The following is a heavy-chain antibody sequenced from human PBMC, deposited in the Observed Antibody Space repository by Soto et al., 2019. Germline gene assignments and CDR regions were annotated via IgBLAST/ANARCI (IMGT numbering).Heavy chain of an antibody. V-gene: IGHV3-30-3*01. J-gene: IGHJ6*02. D-gene: IGHD5-12*01. CDR2: ISYDGSNK. CDR3: AREIVEATITSHYYYYYGMDV. CDR1: GFTFSSYA. Sequence: GGSLRLSCAASGFTFSSYAMHWVRQAPGKGLEWVAVISYDGSNKYYADSVKGRFTISRDNSKKTRYLQMNSLRAEDTAVYYCAREIVEATITSHYYYYYGMDVWGQGTTVTVSS.